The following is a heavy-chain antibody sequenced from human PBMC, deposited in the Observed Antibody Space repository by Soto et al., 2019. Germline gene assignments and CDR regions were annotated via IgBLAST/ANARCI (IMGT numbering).Heavy chain of an antibody. CDR3: VYSSSWPYFDY. D-gene: IGHD6-13*01. CDR2: ISGSGGST. CDR1: GFTFSSYA. J-gene: IGHJ4*02. V-gene: IGHV3-23*01. Sequence: GGSLRLSCAASGFTFSSYAMSWVRQAPGKGLEWVSAISGSGGSTYYADSVKGRFTISRDNSKNTLYLQMNSLRAEDTAVYYCVYSSSWPYFDYCGQGTLVTVSS.